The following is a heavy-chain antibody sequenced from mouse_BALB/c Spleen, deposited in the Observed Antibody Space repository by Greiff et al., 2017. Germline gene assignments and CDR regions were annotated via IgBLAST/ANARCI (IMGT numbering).Heavy chain of an antibody. D-gene: IGHD1-1*01. J-gene: IGHJ3*01. V-gene: IGHV14-4*02. CDR3: NRGPSTTVVDGFAY. CDR1: GFNIKDYY. CDR2: IDPENGDT. Sequence: EVKLQESGAELVRSGASVKLSCTASGFNIKDYYMHWVKQRPEQGLEWIGWIDPENGDTEYAPKFQGKATMTADTSSNTAYLQLSSLTSEDTAVYYCNRGPSTTVVDGFAYWGQGTLVTVSA.